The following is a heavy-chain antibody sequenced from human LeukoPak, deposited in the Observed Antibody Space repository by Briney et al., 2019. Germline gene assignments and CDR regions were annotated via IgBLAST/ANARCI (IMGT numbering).Heavy chain of an antibody. CDR3: ARVPPPGYFDY. V-gene: IGHV4-34*01. D-gene: IGHD3-10*01. J-gene: IGHJ4*02. CDR2: INHSGST. CDR1: GGSFSGYY. Sequence: SETLSLTSAVYGGSFSGYYWSWIRQPPGKGLEWIGEINHSGSTNYNPSLKSRVTISVDTSKNQFSLKLSSVTAADTAVYYCARVPPPGYFDYWGQGTLVTVSS.